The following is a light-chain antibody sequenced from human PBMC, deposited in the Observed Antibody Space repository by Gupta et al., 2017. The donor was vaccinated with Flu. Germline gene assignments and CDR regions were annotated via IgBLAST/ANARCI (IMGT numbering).Light chain of an antibody. CDR2: ASS. CDR1: QGVSND. V-gene: IGKV1-27*01. CDR3: PQYNRAPRT. Sequence: PSSLSAAVGDRVNLTGRANQGVSNDFAWYQQKPGKVPKRRIEASSTLQSGGPARFGGRGSGTVYTLNIGGLNSEDWATYYCPQYNRAPRTCGQGTKVEIK. J-gene: IGKJ1*01.